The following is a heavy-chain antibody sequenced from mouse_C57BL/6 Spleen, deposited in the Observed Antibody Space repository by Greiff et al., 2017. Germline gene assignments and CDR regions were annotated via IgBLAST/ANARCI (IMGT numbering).Heavy chain of an antibody. D-gene: IGHD2-2*01. CDR3: LIYSGYDLFAY. Sequence: QVQLQQSGAELVRPGASVTLSCKASGYTFTDYEMHWVKQTPVHGLEWIGAIDPETGGTAYNQKFKGKAILTADKSSSTAYMELRSLTSEDSAVYYCLIYSGYDLFAYWGQGTLVTVPA. CDR2: IDPETGGT. CDR1: GYTFTDYE. V-gene: IGHV1-15*01. J-gene: IGHJ3*01.